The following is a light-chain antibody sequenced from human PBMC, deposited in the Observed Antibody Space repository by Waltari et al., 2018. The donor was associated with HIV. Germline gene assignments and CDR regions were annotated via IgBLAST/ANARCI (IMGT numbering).Light chain of an antibody. Sequence: QSALPQPASVSGSPGQSITISCTGTSSEVGAYNYVSWYQLHPGKAPKLMIYDVSNRPSGVSDRFSGSKSANTASLTISGLQAEDEAHYYCSSYTSSSTVVFGGGTKLTVL. CDR1: SSEVGAYNY. CDR3: SSYTSSSTVV. J-gene: IGLJ2*01. V-gene: IGLV2-14*03. CDR2: DVS.